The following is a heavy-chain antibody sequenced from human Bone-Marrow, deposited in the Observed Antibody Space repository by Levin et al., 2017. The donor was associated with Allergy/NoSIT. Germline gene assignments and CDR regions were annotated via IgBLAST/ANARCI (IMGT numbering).Heavy chain of an antibody. V-gene: IGHV3-15*01. Sequence: GGSLRLSCAASGFTFSNAWMSWVRQAPGKGLEWVGRIKSKTDGGTTDYAAPVKGRFTISRDDSKNTLYLQMNSLKTEDTAVYYCTTGEDIVVVPAAPPDYWGQGTLVTVSS. CDR2: IKSKTDGGTT. J-gene: IGHJ4*02. D-gene: IGHD2-2*01. CDR1: GFTFSNAW. CDR3: TTGEDIVVVPAAPPDY.